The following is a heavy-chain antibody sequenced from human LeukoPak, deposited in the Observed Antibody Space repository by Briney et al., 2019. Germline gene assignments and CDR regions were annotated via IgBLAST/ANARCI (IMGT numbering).Heavy chain of an antibody. CDR2: ISYDGSNK. D-gene: IGHD2-2*01. CDR1: GFTFSSYG. V-gene: IGHV3-30*18. J-gene: IGHJ4*02. Sequence: GGSLRLSCAASGFTFSSYGMHWVRQAPGKGLEWVAVISYDGSNKYYADSVKGRFTISRDNSKNTLYLQMNSPRAEDTAVYYCAKMVTRGGYFDYWGQGTLVTVSS. CDR3: AKMVTRGGYFDY.